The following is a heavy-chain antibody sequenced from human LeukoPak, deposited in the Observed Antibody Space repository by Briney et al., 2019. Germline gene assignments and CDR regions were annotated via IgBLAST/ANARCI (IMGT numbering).Heavy chain of an antibody. D-gene: IGHD2/OR15-2a*01. CDR3: AKDAVSHQDEYYFGS. J-gene: IGHJ4*02. V-gene: IGHV3-30*02. Sequence: RGSLRLSCTASGFTFAKFGFHWLRQAPGKGLEWVAFTRYDGSTTDLADSVKGRFTSARENDRDAVSLQMNSLRGEGAGFHFRAKDAVSHQDEYYFGSWGQGTPGT. CDR1: GFTFAKFG. CDR2: TRYDGSTT.